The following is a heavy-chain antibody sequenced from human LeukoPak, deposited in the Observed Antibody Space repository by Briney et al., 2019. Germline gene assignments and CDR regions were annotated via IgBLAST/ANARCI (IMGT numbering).Heavy chain of an antibody. CDR1: GYSISSGYY. Sequence: PSETLSLTCTVSGYSISSGYYWGWIRQPPGKGLEWIGSIYHSGSTYYNPSLKSRVTISVDTSKNQFSLKLSSVTAADTAVYYCARAPTYYYGSGNFDYWGQVTLVTVSS. V-gene: IGHV4-38-2*02. J-gene: IGHJ4*02. CDR3: ARAPTYYYGSGNFDY. CDR2: IYHSGST. D-gene: IGHD3-10*01.